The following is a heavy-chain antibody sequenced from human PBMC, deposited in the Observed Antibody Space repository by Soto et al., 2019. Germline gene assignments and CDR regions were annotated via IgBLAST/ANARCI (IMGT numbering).Heavy chain of an antibody. CDR3: ARDAGYGDSKDLYYYYGMDV. CDR1: GFTFSSYS. D-gene: IGHD4-17*01. CDR2: ISSSSSTI. Sequence: GGSLRLSCAASGFTFSSYSMNWVRQAPGKGLEWVSYISSSSSTIYYADSVKGRFTISRDNAKNSLYLQMNSLRDEDTAVYYCARDAGYGDSKDLYYYYGMDVWGQGTTVTVSS. V-gene: IGHV3-48*02. J-gene: IGHJ6*02.